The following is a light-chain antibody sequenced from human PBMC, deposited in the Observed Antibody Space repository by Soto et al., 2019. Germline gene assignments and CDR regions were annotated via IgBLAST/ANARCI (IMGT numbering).Light chain of an antibody. CDR2: DVT. CDR3: CSYAGSFSRFVL. J-gene: IGLJ2*01. CDR1: SRDVGKYNY. V-gene: IGLV2-11*01. Sequence: QSVLTQPRSVSGSPGQSVTISCTGTSRDVGKYNYVSWFQQYPGKAPKVTIYDVTKRPSGVPDRFSGSKSGDAAYLTISGLQADDEAHYYCCSYAGSFSRFVLFGGGTKVTVL.